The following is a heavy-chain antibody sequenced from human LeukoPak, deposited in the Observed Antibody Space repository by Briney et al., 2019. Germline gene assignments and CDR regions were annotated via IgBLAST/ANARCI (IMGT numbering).Heavy chain of an antibody. CDR1: GFTLSSYW. CDR3: TTDPAYCGGDCSRDY. Sequence: GGSLRLSCAASGFTLSSYWMSWVRQAPGKGLEWVGRIKSKTDGGTTDYAAPVKGRFTISRDDSKNTLYLQMNSLKTEDTAVYYCTTDPAYCGGDCSRDYWGQGTLVTVSS. J-gene: IGHJ4*02. V-gene: IGHV3-15*01. D-gene: IGHD2-21*01. CDR2: IKSKTDGGTT.